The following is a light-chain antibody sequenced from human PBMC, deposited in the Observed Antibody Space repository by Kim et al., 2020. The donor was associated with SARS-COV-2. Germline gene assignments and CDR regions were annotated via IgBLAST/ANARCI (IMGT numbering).Light chain of an antibody. CDR1: NIGRKS. V-gene: IGLV3-21*04. CDR3: QVWDSSSDHWV. Sequence: APGKTDRITCGGNNIGRKSVHWYQQKPGQAPVLVIYYDSDRPSGIPERFSGSNSGNTAALTISRVEAGDEADYYCQVWDSSSDHWVFGGGTQLTVL. CDR2: YDS. J-gene: IGLJ3*02.